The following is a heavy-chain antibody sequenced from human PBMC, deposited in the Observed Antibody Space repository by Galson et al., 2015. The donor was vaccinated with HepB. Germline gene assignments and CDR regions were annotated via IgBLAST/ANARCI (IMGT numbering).Heavy chain of an antibody. CDR3: ARAGHYGGKGNLFDS. CDR2: IYDGGSI. D-gene: IGHD4-23*01. V-gene: IGHV3-66*02. Sequence: SLRLSCAASGFTVGASYMSWVRQAPGKGLEWVSGIYDGGSIYYADFAKGRFSISRDNSKKTLDLQMSGLRAEDTAVYYCARAGHYGGKGNLFDSWGQGTLVTVSS. J-gene: IGHJ5*01. CDR1: GFTVGASY.